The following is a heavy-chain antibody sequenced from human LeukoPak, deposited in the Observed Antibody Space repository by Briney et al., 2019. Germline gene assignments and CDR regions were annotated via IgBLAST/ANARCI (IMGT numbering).Heavy chain of an antibody. CDR3: ASPRVPSTFYFDY. V-gene: IGHV1-69*13. D-gene: IGHD1-1*01. Sequence: SVKVSCKASGGTFSSYAISWVRQAPGQGLEWMGGIIPIFGTANYAQKFQGRVTITADESTSTAYMELSSLRSEDTAVYYCASPRVPSTFYFDYWGQGTLVTVSS. CDR1: GGTFSSYA. CDR2: IIPIFGTA. J-gene: IGHJ4*02.